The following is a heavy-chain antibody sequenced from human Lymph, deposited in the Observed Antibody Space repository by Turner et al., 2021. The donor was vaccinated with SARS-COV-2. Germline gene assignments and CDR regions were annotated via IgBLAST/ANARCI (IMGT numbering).Heavy chain of an antibody. CDR1: RYTFTSYY. D-gene: IGHD1-26*01. J-gene: IGHJ5*02. CDR3: ARDSAFLPSKNWFDP. Sequence: QVQLVQSGAEVKKPGASVKVSCKASRYTFTSYYMHWVRQAPGQGLEWMGIINPSGGSTSYAQKFQGRVTMTSDTSTSTVYMELSSLRSEDTAVYYCARDSAFLPSKNWFDPWGQGTLVNVSS. CDR2: INPSGGST. V-gene: IGHV1-46*01.